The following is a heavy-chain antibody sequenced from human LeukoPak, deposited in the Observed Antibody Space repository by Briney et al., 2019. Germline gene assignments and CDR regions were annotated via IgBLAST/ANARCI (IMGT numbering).Heavy chain of an antibody. J-gene: IGHJ4*02. D-gene: IGHD2-15*01. CDR2: IYYSGST. CDR1: GGSFSGYY. CDR3: ARRAPYCSGGSCYSPWDY. Sequence: SETLSLTCAVYGGSFSGYYWSWIRQPPGKGLEWIGSIYYSGSTYYNPSLKSRVTISVDTSKNQFSLKLSSVTAADTAVYYCARRAPYCSGGSCYSPWDYWGQGTLVTVSS. V-gene: IGHV4-34*01.